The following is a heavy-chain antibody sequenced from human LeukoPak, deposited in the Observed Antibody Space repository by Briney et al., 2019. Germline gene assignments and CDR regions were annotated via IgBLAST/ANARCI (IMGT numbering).Heavy chain of an antibody. D-gene: IGHD6-13*01. CDR1: GFTFSDYY. CDR3: AKRAMGSSWSSFDY. V-gene: IGHV3-23*01. Sequence: GGSLRLSCAASGFTFSDYYMTWVRQAPGKGLEWVSFISNSGGSTYYADSVKGRFTISRDNSKNTLYIQMNSLRAEDTAVYYCAKRAMGSSWSSFDYWGQGTLVTVSS. J-gene: IGHJ4*02. CDR2: ISNSGGST.